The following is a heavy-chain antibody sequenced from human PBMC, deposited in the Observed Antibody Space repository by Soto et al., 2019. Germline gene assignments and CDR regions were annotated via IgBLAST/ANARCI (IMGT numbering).Heavy chain of an antibody. CDR1: GFTFSTYW. CDR3: ASFGNHYYSGSGSYDY. D-gene: IGHD3-10*01. J-gene: IGHJ4*02. V-gene: IGHV3-74*01. Sequence: GGSLRLSCIASGFTFSTYWMHWVRQAPGKGLVWVSRIKGDGSITSYADSVKGRFTISRDNAKNTLYLQMDSLRAEDTAVYYCASFGNHYYSGSGSYDYLGQGALVTVSS. CDR2: IKGDGSIT.